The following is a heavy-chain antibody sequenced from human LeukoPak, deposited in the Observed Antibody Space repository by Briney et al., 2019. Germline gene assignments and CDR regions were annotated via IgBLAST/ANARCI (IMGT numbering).Heavy chain of an antibody. J-gene: IGHJ6*04. Sequence: GESLKISDQSSGYTLYRSLIGWVRQMPGKGFQWLGIVYPRDSDTRYSPSVQGHVTITADTSIDTAYLQWRSRRASDTANYFCVRQIAVAGRTTSEYWYYTDGWGKGTAVTVSS. CDR2: VYPRDSDT. CDR1: GYTLYRSL. D-gene: IGHD6-19*01. V-gene: IGHV5-51*01. CDR3: VRQIAVAGRTTSEYWYYTDG.